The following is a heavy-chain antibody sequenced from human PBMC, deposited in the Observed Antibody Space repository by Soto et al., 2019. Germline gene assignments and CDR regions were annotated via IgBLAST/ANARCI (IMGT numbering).Heavy chain of an antibody. V-gene: IGHV4-31*03. CDR2: IYYSGST. D-gene: IGHD3-22*01. J-gene: IGHJ4*02. Sequence: PSETLSLTCTVSGGSISSGGYYWSWIRQHPGKGLEWIGYIYYSGSTYYNPSLKSRVTISVDTSKNQFSLKLSSVTAADTAVYYCARGRYHTSSGQYSGGWYYFDLWGRGTLVT. CDR1: GGSISSGGYY. CDR3: ARGRYHTSSGQYSGGWYYFDL.